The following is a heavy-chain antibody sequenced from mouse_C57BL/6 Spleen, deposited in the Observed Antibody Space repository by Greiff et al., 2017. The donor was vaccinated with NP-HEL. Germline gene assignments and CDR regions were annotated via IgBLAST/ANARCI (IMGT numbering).Heavy chain of an antibody. CDR1: VYAFSSSW. Sequence: VQLQQSGPELVKPGASVKISCKASVYAFSSSWMNWVKQRPGKGLEWIGRIYPGDGDTNYNGKFKGKATLTADKSSSTAYMQLSSLTSEDSAVYFCARSSYDYDAMDYWGQGTSVTVSS. J-gene: IGHJ4*01. D-gene: IGHD6-1*01. CDR3: ARSSYDYDAMDY. V-gene: IGHV1-82*01. CDR2: IYPGDGDT.